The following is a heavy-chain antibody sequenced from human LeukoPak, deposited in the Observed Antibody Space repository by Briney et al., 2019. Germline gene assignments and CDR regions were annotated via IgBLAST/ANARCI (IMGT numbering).Heavy chain of an antibody. D-gene: IGHD3-22*01. CDR3: AKTMSPYYYDSSGF. Sequence: GGSLRLSCAATRFTFSSHGMHWVRQAPGKGLEWVAFIRYDGSNKYYADSVKGRFTISRDNSKNTLYLQMNSLRTEDTAVYYCAKTMSPYYYDSSGFWGQGTLVTVSS. CDR1: RFTFSSHG. V-gene: IGHV3-30*02. CDR2: IRYDGSNK. J-gene: IGHJ4*02.